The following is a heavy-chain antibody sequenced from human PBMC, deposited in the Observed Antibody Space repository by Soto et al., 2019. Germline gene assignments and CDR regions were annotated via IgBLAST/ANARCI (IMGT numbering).Heavy chain of an antibody. CDR3: AKPTEMTTVATRSFDY. V-gene: IGHV3-23*01. CDR1: GFTFSNYA. CDR2: ISGSGGST. D-gene: IGHD4-17*01. J-gene: IGHJ4*02. Sequence: GSLRLSCATSGFTFSNYAMSWVRQAPGKGLEWVSAISGSGGSTYYADSVKGRFTISRDNSKNTLYLQMNSLRAEDTAVYYCAKPTEMTTVATRSFDYWGQGTLVTVSS.